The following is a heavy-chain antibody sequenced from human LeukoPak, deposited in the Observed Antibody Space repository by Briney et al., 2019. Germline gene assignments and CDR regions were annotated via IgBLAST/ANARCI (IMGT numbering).Heavy chain of an antibody. CDR3: ARTVVVPGLGAFDI. CDR2: ISSSSSYI. V-gene: IGHV3-21*01. J-gene: IGHJ3*02. CDR1: GFSFSSYG. Sequence: GGTLRLSCGASGFSFSSYGMSWVRQAPGEGLEWVSSISSSSSYIYYADSVKGRFTISRDNAKNSLYLQMNSLRAEDTAVYYCARTVVVPGLGAFDIWGQGTMVTVSS. D-gene: IGHD2-2*01.